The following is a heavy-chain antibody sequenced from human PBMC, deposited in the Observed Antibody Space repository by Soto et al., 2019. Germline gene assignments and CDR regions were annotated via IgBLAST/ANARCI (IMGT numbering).Heavy chain of an antibody. CDR1: GFNFSNYA. CDR3: ARDHYYDSRGYTQFDY. J-gene: IGHJ4*02. CDR2: IVGSGTNT. V-gene: IGHV3-23*01. D-gene: IGHD3-22*01. Sequence: PGGSLRLSCEASGFNFSNYAMRWVRHAPGKGLEWVSAIVGSGTNTYYAASVRGRFTISRDNSKNTVFLQVNRLRAEDTAVYYCARDHYYDSRGYTQFDYWGQGTLVTVSS.